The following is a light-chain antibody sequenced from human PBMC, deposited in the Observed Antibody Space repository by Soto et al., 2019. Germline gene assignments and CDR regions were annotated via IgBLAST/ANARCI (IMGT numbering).Light chain of an antibody. J-gene: IGKJ2*01. V-gene: IGKV3-20*01. CDR1: QRFTSGY. CDR2: GAS. Sequence: EIVLTQSPGTLSLSPGERATLSCGAVQRFTSGYLPWSQQKPGQAPRLLIYGASSRATGIPDRFSGSGSGTDFTLTISRLEPEDFAVYYCQQYGSSPPYTFGQGTKLEIK. CDR3: QQYGSSPPYT.